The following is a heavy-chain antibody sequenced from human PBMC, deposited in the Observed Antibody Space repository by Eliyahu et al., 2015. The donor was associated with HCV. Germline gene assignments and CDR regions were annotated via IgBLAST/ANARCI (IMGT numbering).Heavy chain of an antibody. Sequence: QLQLQESGPGPVRPSQTLSLTCTVSGGSISRGGYLWTWIRQHPGKGLXWIGYVNYSGNTHYNPSLKSRVTISVDTTKKQFSLKLSSVTAADTAVYYCVRAGNWNDFDYWGQGSPVTVSS. CDR1: GGSISRGGYL. D-gene: IGHD1-1*01. CDR3: VRAGNWNDFDY. V-gene: IGHV4-31*03. CDR2: VNYSGNT. J-gene: IGHJ4*02.